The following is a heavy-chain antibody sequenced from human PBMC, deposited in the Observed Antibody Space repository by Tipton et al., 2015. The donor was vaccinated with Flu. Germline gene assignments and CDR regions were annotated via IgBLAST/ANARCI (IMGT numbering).Heavy chain of an antibody. V-gene: IGHV3-11*04. CDR1: GFTFSDYY. CDR3: ARDPRGYSYGWVDF. Sequence: SLRLSCAASGFTFSDYYMSWIRQAPGKGLEWVSYISSSGNTIYYVDSVTGRFTISRDNAKNSLYLQMNSLRAEDTAVYYCARDPRGYSYGWVDFWGQGTLVTVSS. D-gene: IGHD5-18*01. CDR2: ISSSGNTI. J-gene: IGHJ4*02.